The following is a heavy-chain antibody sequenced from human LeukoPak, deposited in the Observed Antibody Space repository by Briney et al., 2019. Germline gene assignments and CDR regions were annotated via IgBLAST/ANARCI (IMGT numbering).Heavy chain of an antibody. Sequence: SETLSLTCTVSGGSIRSSSYYWGWIRQPPGKGLEWIGVISNSGSAYYNPSLKSRVTISVDTSKNQFSLKLSSVTAADTAVYYCARGHSGDLYYFDYWGQGTLVTVSS. V-gene: IGHV4-39*07. CDR1: GGSIRSSSYY. D-gene: IGHD5-12*01. CDR3: ARGHSGDLYYFDY. J-gene: IGHJ4*02. CDR2: ISNSGSA.